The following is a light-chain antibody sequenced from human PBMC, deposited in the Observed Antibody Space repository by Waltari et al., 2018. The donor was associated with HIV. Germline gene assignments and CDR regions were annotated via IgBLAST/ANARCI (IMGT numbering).Light chain of an antibody. CDR1: QDISNS. CDR2: DAS. V-gene: IGKV1-33*01. CDR3: QQYDNVLFT. J-gene: IGKJ3*01. Sequence: DIQMTQSPSSLSASVGDRVTITCQASQDISNSLNWYQQTPGNAPKLLIYDASNLDTGVPSRFSGSGYGTDFIFSISSLQPEDIATYYCQQYDNVLFTFGPGTKVDIK.